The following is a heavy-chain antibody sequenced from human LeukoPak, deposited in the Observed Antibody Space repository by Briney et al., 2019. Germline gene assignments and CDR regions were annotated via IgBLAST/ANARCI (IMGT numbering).Heavy chain of an antibody. V-gene: IGHV3-23*01. D-gene: IGHD2-15*01. CDR1: GFTFSNYA. CDR2: IGATT. Sequence: GGSLRLSCAASGFTFSNYAMRWVRQAPGKGLEWVSTIGATTYYADSVRGRFTISRDNSKNTLFLQMNTLRAEDTAIYYCAKDVDCSGGNCFSSYYGMDIWGQGTTVTVSS. CDR3: AKDVDCSGGNCFSSYYGMDI. J-gene: IGHJ6*02.